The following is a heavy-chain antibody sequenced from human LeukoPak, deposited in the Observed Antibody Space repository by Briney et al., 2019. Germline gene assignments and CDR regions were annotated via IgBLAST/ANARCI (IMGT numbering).Heavy chain of an antibody. CDR2: ISYDGSNK. J-gene: IGHJ3*02. CDR1: GGTFSSYA. CDR3: ARDRGGYCSSTSCGGGAFDI. V-gene: IGHV3-30*04. D-gene: IGHD2-2*01. Sequence: GASVKVSCKASGGTFSSYAMHWVRQAPGKGLEWVAVISYDGSNKYYADSVKGRFTISRDNSKNTLYLQMNSLRAEDTAVYYCARDRGGYCSSTSCGGGAFDIWGQGTMVTVSS.